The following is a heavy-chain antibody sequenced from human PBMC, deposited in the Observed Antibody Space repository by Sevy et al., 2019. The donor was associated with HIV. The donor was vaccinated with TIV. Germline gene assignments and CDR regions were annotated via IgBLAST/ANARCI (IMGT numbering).Heavy chain of an antibody. V-gene: IGHV1-69*13. CDR2: IIPILGTA. J-gene: IGHJ6*02. CDR1: GGTFSSYA. D-gene: IGHD3-16*02. Sequence: ASVKVSCKASGGTFSSYAISWVRQAPGQGLEWMGGIIPILGTANYAQKFQGRVTITADESRSTAYMELSSLRSEDTAVYYCAGGGDDYVWGSYPNYYYYGMDVWGQGTTVTVSS. CDR3: AGGGDDYVWGSYPNYYYYGMDV.